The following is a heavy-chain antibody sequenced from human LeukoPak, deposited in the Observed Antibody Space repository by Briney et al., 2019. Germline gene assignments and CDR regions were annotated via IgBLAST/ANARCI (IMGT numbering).Heavy chain of an antibody. Sequence: QPGGSLRLSCAASGFTFSSYDMSGVRQAPGKGLEWVSAISGSGAFTYYADAVKGRFTISRDNSKNTLYLQLNSLRAEDTAVYYCAKDPLGPRYCSGTSCSNWFDPWGQGTLVTVSS. J-gene: IGHJ5*02. V-gene: IGHV3-23*01. D-gene: IGHD2-2*01. CDR2: ISGSGAFT. CDR1: GFTFSSYD. CDR3: AKDPLGPRYCSGTSCSNWFDP.